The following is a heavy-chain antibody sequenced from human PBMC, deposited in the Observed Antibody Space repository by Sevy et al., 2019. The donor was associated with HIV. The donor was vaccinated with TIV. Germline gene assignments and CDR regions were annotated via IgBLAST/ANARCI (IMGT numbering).Heavy chain of an antibody. CDR1: GFTFDDYG. Sequence: GSLRLSCEASGFTFDDYGMSWYRQAPGKGLEWVSFIRSKTYGETAQYVASVGGRFTISRDDSKGIAYLQMNSLKAEDTAVYFCTASRGYDFITNHWGQGTLVTVSS. J-gene: IGHJ5*02. D-gene: IGHD5-12*01. CDR2: IRSKTYGETA. V-gene: IGHV3-49*03. CDR3: TASRGYDFITNH.